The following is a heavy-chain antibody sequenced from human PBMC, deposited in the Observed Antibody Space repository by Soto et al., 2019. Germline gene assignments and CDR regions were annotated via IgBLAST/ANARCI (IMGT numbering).Heavy chain of an antibody. CDR1: GFTFNNYA. D-gene: IGHD6-19*01. J-gene: IGHJ1*01. V-gene: IGHV3-23*01. CDR3: AKGVPGIAVAGTGYFQH. CDR2: ISAGGGST. Sequence: PGGSLRLSCAASGFTFNNYAMIWVRQAPGKGLEWVSVISAGGGSTDYADSVKGRFTISRDNSKNTLYLQMNSLRAEDTAVYYCAKGVPGIAVAGTGYFQHWGQGTLVT.